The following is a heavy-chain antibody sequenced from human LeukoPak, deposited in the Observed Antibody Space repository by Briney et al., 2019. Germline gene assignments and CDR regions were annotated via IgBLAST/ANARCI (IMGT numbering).Heavy chain of an antibody. V-gene: IGHV1-2*02. Sequence: ASVKVSCKPSGYTFTGYYLHWVRQAPRQALEWMGWINPNIGATMYAQKFQGRVTMTRDTSISTAYMELNSLRSDDTAVYYCARDRVGSGWPRPFYFENWGQGTLVTVSS. D-gene: IGHD6-19*01. J-gene: IGHJ4*02. CDR3: ARDRVGSGWPRPFYFEN. CDR1: GYTFTGYY. CDR2: INPNIGAT.